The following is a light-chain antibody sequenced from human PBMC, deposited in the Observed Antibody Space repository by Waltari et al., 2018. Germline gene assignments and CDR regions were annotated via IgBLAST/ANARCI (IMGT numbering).Light chain of an antibody. J-gene: IGKJ1*01. CDR1: QSINTW. CDR3: QQYNSYSS. V-gene: IGKV1-5*03. CDR2: RAS. Sequence: DIQMTQSPSTLSASVGDRVIITCRASQSINTWLAWYQQKPGKAPRVLIDRASSLETGVPSRFSGSGSGTEFTLTISGLQPDDFATYYCQQYNSYSSFGQGTRVEIK.